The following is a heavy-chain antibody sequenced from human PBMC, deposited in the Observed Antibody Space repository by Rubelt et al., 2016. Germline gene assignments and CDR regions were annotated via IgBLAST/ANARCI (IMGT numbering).Heavy chain of an antibody. CDR1: GGSISSYY. Sequence: QVQLQESGPGLVKPSETLSLTCTVSGGSISSYYWSWIRQPPGKGLEWIGSISYSGSIYYNPSIKSRLTIYVETYKNQFSLKLSSVNAAETAVYYCARHYYDSSGYYLEGFDYWGQGTLVTVSS. J-gene: IGHJ4*02. CDR2: ISYSGSI. D-gene: IGHD3-22*01. CDR3: ARHYYDSSGYYLEGFDY. V-gene: IGHV4-59*05.